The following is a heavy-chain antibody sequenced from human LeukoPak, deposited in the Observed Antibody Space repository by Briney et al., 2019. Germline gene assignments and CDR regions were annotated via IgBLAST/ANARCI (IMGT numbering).Heavy chain of an antibody. V-gene: IGHV4-4*09. D-gene: IGHD4-23*01. J-gene: IGHJ5*02. CDR3: ARMDYGGNARFDP. CDR1: GGSISSYY. Sequence: SETLSLTCTVSGGSISSYYWSWIRQPPGKGLEWIGYIYTSGSTNYNPSLKSRVTISVDTSKNQFSLKLSSVTAADTAVCYCARMDYGGNARFDPWGQGTLVTVSS. CDR2: IYTSGST.